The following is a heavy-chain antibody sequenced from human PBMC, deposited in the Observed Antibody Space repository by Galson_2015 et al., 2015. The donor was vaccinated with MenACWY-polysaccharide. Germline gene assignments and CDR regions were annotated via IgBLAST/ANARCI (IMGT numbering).Heavy chain of an antibody. CDR1: GDSITSGGYF. CDR2: ISYDGGT. J-gene: IGHJ5*02. V-gene: IGHV4-31*03. D-gene: IGHD3-16*01. CDR3: ARGGRGGSSRNWSDP. Sequence: TLSLTCTVSGDSITSGGYFWRWLRPHPGTGLEWIASISYDGGTYYNPSLKSRVTISVDTPNNQFSLKLNSVTAADTAVYYCARGGRGGSSRNWSDPWGQGTLVTVSS.